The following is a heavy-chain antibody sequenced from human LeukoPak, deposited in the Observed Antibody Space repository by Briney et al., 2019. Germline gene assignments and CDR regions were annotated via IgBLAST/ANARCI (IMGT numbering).Heavy chain of an antibody. CDR3: ARSSSWITDYDY. V-gene: IGHV3-74*01. CDR2: INSDGSST. J-gene: IGHJ4*02. D-gene: IGHD6-13*01. CDR1: GFTFSSYW. Sequence: GGSLRLSCAASGFTFSSYWMHWVRQAPWKGLVWVSRINSDGSSTSYADSVKGRFTMSRDNAKNTLYLQVHSLRAEDTAVYYCARSSSWITDYDYWGQGTLVTVSS.